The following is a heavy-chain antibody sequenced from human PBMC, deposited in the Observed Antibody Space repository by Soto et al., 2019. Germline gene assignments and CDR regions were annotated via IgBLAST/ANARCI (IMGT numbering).Heavy chain of an antibody. Sequence: QVQLVQSGAEVKKPGSSVKVSCKASGGTFSSYDISWVRQAPGQGLEWMGGFIPIFGTANYAQKFQGRVTITADESTSTAYMELSSLRSEDTVVYYCARDVNGSSSWYFMDVWGQGTTVTVSS. CDR2: FIPIFGTA. V-gene: IGHV1-69*12. CDR1: GGTFSSYD. J-gene: IGHJ6*03. CDR3: ARDVNGSSSWYFMDV. D-gene: IGHD6-13*01.